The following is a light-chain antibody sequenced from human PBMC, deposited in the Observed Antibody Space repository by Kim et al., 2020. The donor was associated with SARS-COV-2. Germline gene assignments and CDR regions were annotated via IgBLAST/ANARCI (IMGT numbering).Light chain of an antibody. Sequence: EIVLTQSPVTLSLSPGERATLSCRASQSVGNYLAWYQQRPGQAPRLLIYDTSNRATGIPARFSGSGSGTDFTRTISSLEPEDFAVYFCQQRSNLITFGQGTRLEIK. V-gene: IGKV3-11*01. CDR1: QSVGNY. CDR2: DTS. J-gene: IGKJ5*01. CDR3: QQRSNLIT.